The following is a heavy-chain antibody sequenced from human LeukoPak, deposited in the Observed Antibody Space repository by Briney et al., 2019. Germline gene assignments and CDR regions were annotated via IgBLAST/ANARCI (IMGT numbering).Heavy chain of an antibody. D-gene: IGHD3-10*01. CDR1: GFTFSSYW. CDR2: IKRDGSEK. CDR3: ARENYYGSGSYYGGTY. Sequence: GGSLRLSCAASGFTFSSYWMSWVRQAPGKGLEWVANIKRDGSEKYYVDSVKGRFTIPRDNAKNSLYLQMNSLRAEDTAVYYCARENYYGSGSYYGGTYWGQGTLVTVSS. J-gene: IGHJ4*02. V-gene: IGHV3-7*05.